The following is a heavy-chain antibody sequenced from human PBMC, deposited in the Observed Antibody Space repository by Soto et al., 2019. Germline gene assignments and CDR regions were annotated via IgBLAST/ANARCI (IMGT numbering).Heavy chain of an antibody. Sequence: PSETLSLTCPVSGGSVSSGSYYWSWIRQPPGKGLEWIGYIYYSGSTNYNPSLKSRVTISVDTSKNQFSLKLSSVTAADTAVYYCARDKSIFGVVTQPYYYYYGMDVWGQGTTVTVSS. J-gene: IGHJ6*02. V-gene: IGHV4-61*01. CDR3: ARDKSIFGVVTQPYYYYYGMDV. D-gene: IGHD3-3*01. CDR1: GGSVSSGSYY. CDR2: IYYSGST.